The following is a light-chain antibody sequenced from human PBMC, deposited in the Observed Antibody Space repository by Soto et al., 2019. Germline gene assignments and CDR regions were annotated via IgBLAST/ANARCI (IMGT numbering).Light chain of an antibody. V-gene: IGKV1-5*03. CDR2: KAS. Sequence: DIQMTQSPSTLSASVGDRVTITCRASQSITNWLAWYQQKPGKAPNLLIYKASSLESGVPSRFSGSGSGTEFTLTISSLQHDDFAAYYCQQYNSYSVFTFGHGTKVDIK. J-gene: IGKJ3*01. CDR3: QQYNSYSVFT. CDR1: QSITNW.